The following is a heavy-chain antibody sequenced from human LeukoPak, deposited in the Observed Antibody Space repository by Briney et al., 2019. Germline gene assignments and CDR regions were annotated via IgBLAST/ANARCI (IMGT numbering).Heavy chain of an antibody. V-gene: IGHV3-23*01. CDR2: ISGSGGST. Sequence: GGSLRLSCAASGFTFSSYSMSWVRQAPGKGLEWVSAISGSGGSTYYADSVKGRFTISRDYPKNTTYLQMNALRAEATAVYYCPKDPPVITIFGVVILGEGYFDYWGQGSLVTVSS. CDR3: PKDPPVITIFGVVILGEGYFDY. CDR1: GFTFSSYS. J-gene: IGHJ4*02. D-gene: IGHD3-3*01.